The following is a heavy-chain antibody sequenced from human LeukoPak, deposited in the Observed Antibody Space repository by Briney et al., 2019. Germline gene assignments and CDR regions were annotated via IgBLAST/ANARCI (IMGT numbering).Heavy chain of an antibody. J-gene: IGHJ4*02. CDR1: GGTFSSNA. V-gene: IGHV1-69*13. CDR2: IIPIFGTA. CDR3: ARHHDVDTAMYSPFDY. D-gene: IGHD5-18*01. Sequence: ASVKVSCKASGGTFSSNAISWVRQAPGQGLEWMGGIIPIFGTANYAQKFQGRVTITADESTSTAYMELSSLRSEDTAVYYCARHHDVDTAMYSPFDYWGLGTLVTVSS.